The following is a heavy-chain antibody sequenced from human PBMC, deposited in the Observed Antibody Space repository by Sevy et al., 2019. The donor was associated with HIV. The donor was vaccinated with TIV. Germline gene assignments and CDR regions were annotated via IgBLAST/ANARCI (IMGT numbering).Heavy chain of an antibody. CDR1: GYSFTSYW. D-gene: IGHD6-6*01. J-gene: IGHJ2*01. V-gene: IGHV5-51*01. CDR2: IYPGDSDT. Sequence: GESLKISCKGSGYSFTSYWIGWVRQMPGKGLEWMGIIYPGDSDTRYSPSFQGQVTISADKSISTAYLQWSSLKASDTAMYYCARHVPRGQLGFWYFDLWGRGTLVTVSS. CDR3: ARHVPRGQLGFWYFDL.